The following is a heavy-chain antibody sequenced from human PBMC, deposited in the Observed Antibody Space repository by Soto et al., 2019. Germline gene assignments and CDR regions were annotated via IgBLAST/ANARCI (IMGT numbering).Heavy chain of an antibody. CDR1: GDSITSNNFY. D-gene: IGHD3-3*02. Sequence: SETLSLTCTVFGDSITSNNFYWVWIRQAPGLGLEWIGSSYHGGSTYYNPSLKSRVTISVDTSKNQFSLKLSSVTAADTAVYYCARVPSSTDIFGVANWFDPWGQGTLVTVSS. J-gene: IGHJ5*02. V-gene: IGHV4-39*07. CDR3: ARVPSSTDIFGVANWFDP. CDR2: SYHGGST.